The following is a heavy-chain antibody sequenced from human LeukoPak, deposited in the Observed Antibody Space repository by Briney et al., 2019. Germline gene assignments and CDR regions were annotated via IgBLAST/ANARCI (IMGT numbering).Heavy chain of an antibody. J-gene: IGHJ3*02. D-gene: IGHD3-16*01. CDR1: GFTFSSYS. CDR3: ARNTRGYTFGAFDI. Sequence: GGSLRLSCAASGFTFSSYSMNWVRQAPGKGLEWVSSISSSSSYIYYADSVKGRFTISRDNAKNSLYLQMNSLRAEDTAVYYCARNTRGYTFGAFDIWGQGTMVTVSS. CDR2: ISSSSSYI. V-gene: IGHV3-21*01.